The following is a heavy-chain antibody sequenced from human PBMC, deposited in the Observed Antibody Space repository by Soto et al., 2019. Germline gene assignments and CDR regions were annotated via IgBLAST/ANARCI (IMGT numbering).Heavy chain of an antibody. CDR3: ARDTGGSDEF. V-gene: IGHV3-72*01. J-gene: IGHJ4*02. CDR2: TRNKASNYAS. D-gene: IGHD3-16*01. CDR1: GIRFSDYY. Sequence: EVQLVESGGGLVQPGGSLRLSCTASGIRFSDYYMDWVRQLPGKGLEWVGRTRNKASNYASEYAPSLKGRLTISRHDSEDSVSLQLNSLNIEDTAVYYCARDTGGSDEFGGQGAMVTVSS.